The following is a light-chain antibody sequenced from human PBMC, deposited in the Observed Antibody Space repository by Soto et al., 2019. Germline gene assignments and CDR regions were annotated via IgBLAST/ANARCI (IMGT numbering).Light chain of an antibody. CDR2: AAS. CDR1: QSVSNNY. Sequence: EIVLTQSPGTLSLSPGERATLSCRASQSVSNNYLAWYQQKPGQAPRLLIYAASNRATGIPDRFSGSGSGTDFALTISRLEPEEFAVYYCQQYGSSGTFGQGTKVEIK. J-gene: IGKJ1*01. V-gene: IGKV3-20*01. CDR3: QQYGSSGT.